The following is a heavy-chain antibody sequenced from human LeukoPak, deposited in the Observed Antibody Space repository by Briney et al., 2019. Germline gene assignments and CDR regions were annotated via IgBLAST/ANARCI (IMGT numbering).Heavy chain of an antibody. CDR3: ARGYHYYYDSSGYYGW. Sequence: GASVKVSCKASGYTFTGYYMHRVRQAPGQGLEWMGWINPNSGGTNYAQKFQGRVTMTRDTSISTAYMELSRLRSDDTAVYYCARGYHYYYDSSGYYGWWGQGTLVTVSS. CDR1: GYTFTGYY. CDR2: INPNSGGT. D-gene: IGHD3-22*01. V-gene: IGHV1-2*02. J-gene: IGHJ4*02.